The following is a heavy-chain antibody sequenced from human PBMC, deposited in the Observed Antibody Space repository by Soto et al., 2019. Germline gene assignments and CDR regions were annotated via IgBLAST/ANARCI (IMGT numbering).Heavy chain of an antibody. CDR2: ISGSGGST. Sequence: EVQLLESGGGLVQPGGSLRLSCAASGFTFSSYAMRWVRQAPGKGLEWVSAISGSGGSTYYADSVRGRFTISRDNTKNTLYLQSNSLRAEATALYYCARQGSRSDYYNWGQGTLVTVSS. CDR1: GFTFSSYA. CDR3: ARQGSRSDYYN. D-gene: IGHD3-22*01. J-gene: IGHJ4*02. V-gene: IGHV3-23*01.